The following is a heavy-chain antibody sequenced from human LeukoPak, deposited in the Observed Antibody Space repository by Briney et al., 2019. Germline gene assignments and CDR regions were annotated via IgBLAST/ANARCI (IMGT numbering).Heavy chain of an antibody. V-gene: IGHV4-4*02. D-gene: IGHD1-26*01. CDR1: GGSISSSNW. J-gene: IGHJ5*02. CDR3: ACNSGSYLNWFDP. CDR2: IYHSGST. Sequence: PSETLSLTCAVSGGSISSSNWWSWVRQPPGKGLEWIGEIYHSGSTNYNPSLKSRVTISVDTSKNQFSLKLSSVTAADTAVYYCACNSGSYLNWFDPWGQGTLVTVSS.